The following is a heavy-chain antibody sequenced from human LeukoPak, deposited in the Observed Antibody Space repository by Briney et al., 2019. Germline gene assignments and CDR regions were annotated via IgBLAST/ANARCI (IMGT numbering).Heavy chain of an antibody. D-gene: IGHD3-22*01. V-gene: IGHV3-48*01. J-gene: IGHJ4*02. CDR3: AETSHSGYPNY. CDR2: ISSGSSTI. Sequence: GGSLRLSCAASGFTFSSYSMNWVRQAPGKGLEWVSYISSGSSTIYYADSVKGRFTISRDNAKNSLYLQMNSLRAEDTAVCYCAETSHSGYPNYWGQGTLVTVSS. CDR1: GFTFSSYS.